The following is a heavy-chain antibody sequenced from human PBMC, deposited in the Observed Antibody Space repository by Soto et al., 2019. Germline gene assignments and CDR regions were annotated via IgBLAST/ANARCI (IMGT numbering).Heavy chain of an antibody. CDR2: ISWNSGSI. CDR1: GFTFDDYA. CDR3: AKGRIVVVTAGEFQH. V-gene: IGHV3-9*01. J-gene: IGHJ1*01. Sequence: EVQLVESGGGLVQPGRSLRLSCAASGFTFDDYAMHWVRQAPGKGLEWVSGISWNSGSIGYADSVKGRFTISRDNAKNSLYLQMNSLRAEDTALYYCAKGRIVVVTAGEFQHWGQGTLVTVSS. D-gene: IGHD2-21*02.